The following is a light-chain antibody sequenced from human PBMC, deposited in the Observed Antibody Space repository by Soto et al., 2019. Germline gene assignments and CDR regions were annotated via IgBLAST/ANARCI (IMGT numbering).Light chain of an antibody. CDR3: ISYTGSDTSYV. CDR2: EVS. CDR1: NSHNGSYSH. J-gene: IGLJ1*01. Sequence: QSALTQPASVSGSPGQSITISCTGTNSHNGSYSHVAWYQQYPGKTPKLIIYEVSYRPSGVSHRFSGSKSGITASLTISGLQAEDEADYYCISYTGSDTSYVFGTGTKVTVL. V-gene: IGLV2-14*01.